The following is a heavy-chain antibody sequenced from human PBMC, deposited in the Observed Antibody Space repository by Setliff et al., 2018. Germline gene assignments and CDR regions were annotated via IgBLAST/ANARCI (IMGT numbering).Heavy chain of an antibody. D-gene: IGHD3-10*01. V-gene: IGHV1-69*10. CDR3: ARLGRGVSFDP. J-gene: IGHJ5*02. CDR2: IIPILGIA. CDR1: RYTFTKYF. Sequence: GASVKVSCKASRYTFTKYFTQWVRQAPGQGLEWMGGIIPILGIANYAQKFQGRVTITADESTSTAYMELSSLRSEDTAVYYCARLGRGVSFDPWGQGTLVTVSS.